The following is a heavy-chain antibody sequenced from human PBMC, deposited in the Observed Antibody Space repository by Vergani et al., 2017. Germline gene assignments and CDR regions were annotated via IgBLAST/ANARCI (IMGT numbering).Heavy chain of an antibody. Sequence: QVQLVESGGGVVQPGRSLRLSCAASGFTFSSYGMHWVRQAPGKGLEWVAVISYDGSNKYYADSVKGRFTISRDNAKNSLYLQMNSLRSEDTAVYYCARSRPVVINVYYFDYWGQGTLVTVSS. D-gene: IGHD3-22*01. CDR2: ISYDGSNK. V-gene: IGHV3-30*03. J-gene: IGHJ4*02. CDR3: ARSRPVVINVYYFDY. CDR1: GFTFSSYG.